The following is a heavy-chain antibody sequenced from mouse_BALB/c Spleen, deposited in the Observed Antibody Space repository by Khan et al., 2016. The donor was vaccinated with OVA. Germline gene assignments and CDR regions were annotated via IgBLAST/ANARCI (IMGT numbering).Heavy chain of an antibody. D-gene: IGHD2-14*01. CDR1: GYTFTIYG. CDR2: INTYTGEP. J-gene: IGHJ4*01. CDR3: ARVGYNGTIDY. V-gene: IGHV9-3-1*01. Sequence: QIQLVQSGPELKKPGETVKISCKASGYTFTIYGMNWVRQAPGKGLKWMGWINTYTGEPTYADDFKGRFVFSLETSASTAYLQINNLKNEDTATYFCARVGYNGTIDYWGQGTSVTVSS.